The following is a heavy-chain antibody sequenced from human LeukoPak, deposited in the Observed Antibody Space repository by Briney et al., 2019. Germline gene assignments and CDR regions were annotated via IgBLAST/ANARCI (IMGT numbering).Heavy chain of an antibody. CDR3: ARVQFEGYCSGGSCYHFDY. J-gene: IGHJ4*02. D-gene: IGHD2-15*01. Sequence: PSETLSLTCTVSGGSISSYYWSWIRQPPGKGLEWIGYIYYSGSTNYNPSLKSRVTISVDTSKNQFSLKLSSVTAADTAVYYCARVQFEGYCSGGSCYHFDYWGQGTLVTVSS. V-gene: IGHV4-59*01. CDR2: IYYSGST. CDR1: GGSISSYY.